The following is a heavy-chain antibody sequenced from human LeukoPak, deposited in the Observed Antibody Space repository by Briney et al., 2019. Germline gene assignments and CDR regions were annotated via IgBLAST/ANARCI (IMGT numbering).Heavy chain of an antibody. J-gene: IGHJ4*02. V-gene: IGHV3-9*01. CDR1: GFTFDDYA. CDR2: ISWNSGSI. Sequence: PGGSLRLSCAASGFTFDDYAMHWVRQAPGKGLECVLGISWNSGSIGYADSVKGRFTISRDNAKNSLYRQMNSLRAEDTAFFYCAKDIVRFGALLYPISNDCWGQGTLVTVCS. D-gene: IGHD3-10*01. CDR3: AKDIVRFGALLYPISNDC.